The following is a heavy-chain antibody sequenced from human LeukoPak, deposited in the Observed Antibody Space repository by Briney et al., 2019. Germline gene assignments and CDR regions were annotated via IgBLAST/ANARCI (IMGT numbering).Heavy chain of an antibody. CDR3: ARVKLDYYYGMDV. CDR2: IYYSGST. Sequence: PSETLSLTCTVSGGSISSSSYYWGWIRQPPAKGLEWIGSIYYSGSTYYNPSLKSRVTISVDTSKNQFSLKLSSVTAADTAGYYCARVKLDYYYGMDVWGQGTTVTVSS. D-gene: IGHD1-1*01. CDR1: GGSISSSSYY. J-gene: IGHJ6*02. V-gene: IGHV4-39*07.